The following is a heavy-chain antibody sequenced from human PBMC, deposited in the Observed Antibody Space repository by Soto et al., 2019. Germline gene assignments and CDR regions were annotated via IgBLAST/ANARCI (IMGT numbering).Heavy chain of an antibody. CDR1: GGSISSYY. CDR3: ASVMAYYGSRDAFDI. J-gene: IGHJ3*02. V-gene: IGHV4-59*01. Sequence: QVQLQESGPGLVKPSETLSLTCTVSGGSISSYYWSWIRQPPGKGLEWIGYIYYSGRTNYNPPLKSRVTISVVTSKNQFSLKLSSVAAAYTAVYYCASVMAYYGSRDAFDILGQGTMVTVSS. D-gene: IGHD3-10*01. CDR2: IYYSGRT.